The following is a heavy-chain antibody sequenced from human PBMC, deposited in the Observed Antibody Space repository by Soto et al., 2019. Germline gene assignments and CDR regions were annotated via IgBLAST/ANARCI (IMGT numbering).Heavy chain of an antibody. CDR3: ARAYSGYDNYGMDV. J-gene: IGHJ6*02. CDR2: ISSSSSYI. Sequence: GGSLRLSCAASGFTFSSYSMNWVRQAPGKGLEWVSSISSSSSYIYYADSVKGRFTISRDNAKNSLYLQMNSLRAEDTAVYYCARAYSGYDNYGMDVWGQGTTVTVSS. D-gene: IGHD5-12*01. CDR1: GFTFSSYS. V-gene: IGHV3-21*01.